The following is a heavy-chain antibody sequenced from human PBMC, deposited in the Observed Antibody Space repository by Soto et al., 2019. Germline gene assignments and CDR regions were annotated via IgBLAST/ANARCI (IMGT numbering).Heavy chain of an antibody. CDR1: GYRFNNYW. CDR2: IYPGDSDT. Sequence: PGESLKISCKGSGYRFNNYWIGWVRQMPGKGLEWMGIIYPGDSDTRYSPSFQGQVTISADKSINTAYLQWSSLKASDTAMYYCARDYCSGTICYEFDYWGQGTQVTVSS. J-gene: IGHJ4*02. V-gene: IGHV5-51*01. D-gene: IGHD2-2*01. CDR3: ARDYCSGTICYEFDY.